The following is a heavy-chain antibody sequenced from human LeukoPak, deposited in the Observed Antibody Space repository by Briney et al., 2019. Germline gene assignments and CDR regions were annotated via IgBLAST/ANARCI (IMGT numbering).Heavy chain of an antibody. CDR3: AKRLSSSSTWYYFDY. D-gene: IGHD6-13*01. J-gene: IGHJ4*02. V-gene: IGHV3-23*01. CDR1: GFTFSNYA. Sequence: GGSLRLPCAASGFTFSNYAMNWVRQAPGKGLEWVSTITSGENTYYADSVKGRFTISRDNSKNTLYLQMNSLRAEDTAVYYCAKRLSSSSTWYYFDYWGQGTLVTASS. CDR2: ITSGENT.